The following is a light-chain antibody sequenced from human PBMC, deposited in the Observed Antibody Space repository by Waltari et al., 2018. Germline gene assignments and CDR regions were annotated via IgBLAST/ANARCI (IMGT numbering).Light chain of an antibody. J-gene: IGLJ3*02. CDR2: DVS. CDR3: SSYTSSSTPWV. Sequence: QSALTQPASVSGSPGQSITISCTATSSAVRGYNYVPSYQQHQGKNPKLMIYDVSNRPSGVSNRFSGSKSGNTASLTISGLQAEDEADYYCSSYTSSSTPWVFGGGTKLTVL. V-gene: IGLV2-14*01. CDR1: SSAVRGYNY.